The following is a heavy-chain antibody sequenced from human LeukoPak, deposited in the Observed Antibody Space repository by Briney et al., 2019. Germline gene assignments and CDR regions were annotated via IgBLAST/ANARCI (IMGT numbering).Heavy chain of an antibody. J-gene: IGHJ4*02. D-gene: IGHD3-10*01. CDR2: IKSKTDGGTT. Sequence: GGSLRLSCAASGFTFSNAWMSWVRQAPGKGLEWVGRIKSKTDGGTTDYAAPVKGRFTISRDDSKNTLYLQMNSLKTEDTAVYYCTTPYGSGSYYNPGLGLYWGQGTLVTVSS. CDR3: TTPYGSGSYYNPGLGLY. V-gene: IGHV3-15*01. CDR1: GFTFSNAW.